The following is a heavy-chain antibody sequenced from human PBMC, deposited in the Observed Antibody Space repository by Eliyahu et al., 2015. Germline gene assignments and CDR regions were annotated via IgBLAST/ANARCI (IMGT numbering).Heavy chain of an antibody. CDR3: ARDTYYFDY. Sequence: QVQLVQSGAEVKKPGASVKVSCKASGYTFIDYYMHWVRQAPGQGLEWMGWIYPNTGGTNYAQKFQGRVTMTRDTSINTVYMELNRLTSDDTAVYYCARDTYYFDYWGQGTLVTVSS. CDR1: GYTFIDYY. V-gene: IGHV1-2*02. CDR2: IYPNTGGT. J-gene: IGHJ4*02.